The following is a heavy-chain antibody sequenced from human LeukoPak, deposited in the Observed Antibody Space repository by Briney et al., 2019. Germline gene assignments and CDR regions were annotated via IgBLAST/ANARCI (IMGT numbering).Heavy chain of an antibody. CDR1: GGSISSGSYY. D-gene: IGHD5-18*01. Sequence: SQTLSLTCTVSGGSISSGSYYWRWIRQPAGKGLEWIGRIYTSGGTNYNPSLKSRVTISVDTSKNQFSLKLSSVTAADTAVYYSARGRGYSYGIVDYWGQGTLVTVSS. J-gene: IGHJ4*02. CDR3: ARGRGYSYGIVDY. CDR2: IYTSGGT. V-gene: IGHV4-61*02.